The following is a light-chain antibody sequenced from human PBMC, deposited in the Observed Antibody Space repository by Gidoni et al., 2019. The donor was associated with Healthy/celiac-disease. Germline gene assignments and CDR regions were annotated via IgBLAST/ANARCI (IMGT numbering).Light chain of an antibody. CDR2: DVS. CDR3: SSYTSSSTPV. J-gene: IGLJ3*02. V-gene: IGLV2-14*01. Sequence: QSALTQPASVSGSPGQSITISCTGTSSDVGGYNYVSWYQQHTGKAPKLMIYDVSNRPSRVSNRFSGSKSGNTASLTISGLQAEDEADYYCSSYTSSSTPVFGGGTKLTVL. CDR1: SSDVGGYNY.